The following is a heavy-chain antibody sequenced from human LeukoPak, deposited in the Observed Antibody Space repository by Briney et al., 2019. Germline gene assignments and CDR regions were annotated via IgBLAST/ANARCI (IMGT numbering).Heavy chain of an antibody. CDR3: ASRYCIGGNCYIYH. D-gene: IGHD2-15*01. Sequence: SVKVSCKASGGTFSSYAISWVRQAPGQGLEWMGGIIPIFGTANYAQKFQGRVTITTDESTSTAYMELSSLRSEDTAVYYCASRYCIGGNCYIYHWGQGTLVTVSS. V-gene: IGHV1-69*05. CDR1: GGTFSSYA. J-gene: IGHJ4*02. CDR2: IIPIFGTA.